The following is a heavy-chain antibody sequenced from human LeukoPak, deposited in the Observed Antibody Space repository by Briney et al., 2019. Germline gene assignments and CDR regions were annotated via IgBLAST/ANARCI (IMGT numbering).Heavy chain of an antibody. CDR2: IYYSGST. Sequence: SETLSLTCTVSGGSISSSSYYWGWIRQPPGKGLEWIGSIYYSGSTYYNPSLKSRVTISVDTSKNQFSLKLSSVTAADTAVYYCATRARYSSMGLSWFDPWGQGTLVTVSS. D-gene: IGHD6-13*01. J-gene: IGHJ5*02. CDR3: ATRARYSSMGLSWFDP. CDR1: GGSISSSSYY. V-gene: IGHV4-39*01.